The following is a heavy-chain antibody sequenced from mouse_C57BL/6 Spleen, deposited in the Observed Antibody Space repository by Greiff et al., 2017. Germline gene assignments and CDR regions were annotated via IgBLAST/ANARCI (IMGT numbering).Heavy chain of an antibody. CDR1: GYAFSSYW. CDR2: IYPGDGDT. CDR3: ARREDYYRRDWYFDV. J-gene: IGHJ1*03. V-gene: IGHV1-80*01. Sequence: VQLQQSGAELVKPGASVKISCKASGYAFSSYWMNWVKQRPGKGLEWIGQIYPGDGDTNYNGKFKGKATLTADKSSSTAYMQLSSLTSEDSAVYFCARREDYYRRDWYFDVWGTGTTVTVSS. D-gene: IGHD2-12*01.